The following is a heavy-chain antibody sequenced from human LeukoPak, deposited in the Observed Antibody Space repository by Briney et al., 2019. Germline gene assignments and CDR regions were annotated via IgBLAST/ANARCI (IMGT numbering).Heavy chain of an antibody. D-gene: IGHD6-13*01. CDR2: INPNSGGT. Sequence: ASVKVSCKASGYTFTGYYMHWVRQAPAQGLEWMGWINPNSGGTSSAQKFQGRVTMTRDTSISTAYMELTRLKSDDTAVYYCARGSSSWYDFDYWGQGTLVTVSS. CDR3: ARGSSSWYDFDY. CDR1: GYTFTGYY. J-gene: IGHJ4*02. V-gene: IGHV1-2*02.